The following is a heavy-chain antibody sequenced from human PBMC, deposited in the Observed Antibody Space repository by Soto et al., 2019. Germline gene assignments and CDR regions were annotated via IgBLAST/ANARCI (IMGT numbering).Heavy chain of an antibody. V-gene: IGHV3-21*01. D-gene: IGHD2-8*02. CDR2: ISSSSTYI. Sequence: EVQLVESGGGLVKPGGSLRLSCAASGFTFSSYSMNWVRQAPGKGLEWVSSISSSSTYIYHADSVKGRFTISRDNAKNSLYLQMNSLRAEDTAVYYCARDTGGGGYYYYYYMDVWGKGTTVTVSS. CDR3: ARDTGGGGYYYYYYMDV. CDR1: GFTFSSYS. J-gene: IGHJ6*03.